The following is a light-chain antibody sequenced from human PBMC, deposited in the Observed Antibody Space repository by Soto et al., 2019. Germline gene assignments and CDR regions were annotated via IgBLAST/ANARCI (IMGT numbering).Light chain of an antibody. CDR3: SSFTSSHTWV. J-gene: IGLJ3*02. CDR1: SSDIGGYNY. CDR2: EVN. Sequence: QSVLTQPASVSGSPGLSITISCTGTSSDIGGYNYVSWYQQHPGKAPKLMICEVNNRPSGVSNRSSGSKSGNTASLTISGLQAEDEAYYYCSSFTSSHTWVFGGGTKLTVL. V-gene: IGLV2-14*03.